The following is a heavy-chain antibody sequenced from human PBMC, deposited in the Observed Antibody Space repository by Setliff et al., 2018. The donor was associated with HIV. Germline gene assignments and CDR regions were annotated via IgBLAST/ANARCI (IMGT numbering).Heavy chain of an antibody. Sequence: ASVKVSCKASGGTFSSYAISWVRQAPGQGLEWMGWINTHSGYTNYAQNVQGRVTVTMDTSTRTAYMELRSLKSDDTAVYYCARGKTWLRFLDYWGQGTLVTVSS. D-gene: IGHD5-12*01. V-gene: IGHV1-18*01. CDR3: ARGKTWLRFLDY. J-gene: IGHJ4*02. CDR1: GGTFSSYA. CDR2: INTHSGYT.